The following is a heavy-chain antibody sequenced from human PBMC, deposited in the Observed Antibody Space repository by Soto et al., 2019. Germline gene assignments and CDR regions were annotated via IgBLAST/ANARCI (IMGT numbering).Heavy chain of an antibody. J-gene: IGHJ6*02. CDR3: ARRGLKFHYYGMDV. CDR2: IYYSGST. D-gene: IGHD2-21*01. V-gene: IGHV4-59*08. Sequence: SETLSLTCTVSGGSISSYYWSWSRQPPGKGLEWIGYIYYSGSTNYNPSLKSRVTISVDTSKNQFSLKLSSVTAADTAVYYCARRGLKFHYYGMDVWGQGTTVTVSS. CDR1: GGSISSYY.